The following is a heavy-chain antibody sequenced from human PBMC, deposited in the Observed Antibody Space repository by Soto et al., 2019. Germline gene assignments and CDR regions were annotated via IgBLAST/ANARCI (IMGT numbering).Heavy chain of an antibody. CDR2: IYSSGST. V-gene: IGHV4-4*07. D-gene: IGHD2-2*01. J-gene: IGHJ5*02. CDR3: ARGQRVSDWFDP. CDR1: GGAISTYY. Sequence: QVHLQESGPGLVKPSETLSLTCTVSGGAISTYYWTWIRQPAGKGLEWIGRIYSSGSTKYNPSLQSRVTMSLDTSNNQFSLRLTSVTAADTAGYYCARGQRVSDWFDPWGQGTLVTVSS.